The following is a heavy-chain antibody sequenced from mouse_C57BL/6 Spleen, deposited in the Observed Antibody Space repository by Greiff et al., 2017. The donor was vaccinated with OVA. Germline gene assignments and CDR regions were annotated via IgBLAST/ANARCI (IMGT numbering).Heavy chain of an antibody. CDR2: INYDGSST. CDR3: AREELGYAMDY. D-gene: IGHD4-1*01. V-gene: IGHV5-16*01. CDR1: GFTFSDYY. J-gene: IGHJ4*01. Sequence: EVKLVESEGGLVQPGSSMKLSCTASGFTFSDYYMAWVRQVPEKGLEWVANINYDGSSTYYLDSLKSRFIISRDNAKNILYLQMSSLKSEDTATYYCAREELGYAMDYWGQGTSVTVSS.